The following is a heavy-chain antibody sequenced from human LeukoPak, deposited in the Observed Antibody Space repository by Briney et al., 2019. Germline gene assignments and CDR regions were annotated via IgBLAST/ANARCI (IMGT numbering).Heavy chain of an antibody. J-gene: IGHJ4*02. CDR2: ISAYNGNT. CDR1: GYTFTSYG. Sequence: ASVKVSCKASGYTFTSYGISWVRQAPGQGLEWMGWISAYNGNTNYAQKFQGRVTMTRDTSTSTVYMELSSLRSEDTAVYYCASELDYWGQGTLVTVSS. V-gene: IGHV1-18*01. CDR3: ASELDY.